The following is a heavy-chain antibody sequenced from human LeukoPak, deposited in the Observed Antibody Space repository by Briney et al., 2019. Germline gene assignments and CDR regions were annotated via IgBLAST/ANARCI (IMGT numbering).Heavy chain of an antibody. CDR2: ISGSDSST. V-gene: IGHV3-23*01. Sequence: GGSLRLSCAVSGFTFSTYSMTWVRQAPGKGLEWVSGISGSDSSTYYADSVKGRFTISRDNSKNTLYLQMNSLRAEDTAVYYCAKGGGWLYYFDYWGQGILVTVSS. D-gene: IGHD5-12*01. CDR3: AKGGGWLYYFDY. J-gene: IGHJ4*02. CDR1: GFTFSTYS.